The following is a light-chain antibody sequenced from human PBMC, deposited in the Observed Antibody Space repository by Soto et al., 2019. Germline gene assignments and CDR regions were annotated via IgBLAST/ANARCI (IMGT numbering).Light chain of an antibody. V-gene: IGLV1-36*01. Sequence: QSVLTQPPSVXXXXXXXXXXXCSGSSSNIGNNAVNWYQQLPGKAPKLLIYXDDLLPSGVSDRFSGSKSGTSASLAISGLQSEDEADYYCAAWDDSLNGVVFGGGTKLTVL. CDR2: XDD. J-gene: IGLJ2*01. CDR3: AAWDDSLNGVV. CDR1: SSNIGNNA.